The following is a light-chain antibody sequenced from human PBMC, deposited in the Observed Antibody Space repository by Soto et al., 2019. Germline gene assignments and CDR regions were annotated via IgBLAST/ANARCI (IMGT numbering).Light chain of an antibody. J-gene: IGKJ1*01. CDR2: GAS. CDR3: QQYGSSGT. Sequence: EIVMTQSPVTLSVSPGEGATLSCRASERISNNLAWYQQKPGQAPRLLIYGASNRATGIPDRFSGSGSGTDFTLTISRLEPEDFAVYYCQQYGSSGTFGQGTKVDIK. CDR1: ERISNN. V-gene: IGKV3-20*01.